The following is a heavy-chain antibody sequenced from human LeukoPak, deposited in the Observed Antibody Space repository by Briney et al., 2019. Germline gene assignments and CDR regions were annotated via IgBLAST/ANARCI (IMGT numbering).Heavy chain of an antibody. Sequence: SETLSLTCAGSGDSISSSNWWSWVRQPPGKGLEWIGEIYHSGSTNYNPSLKSRVTISVDKSKNQFSLKLSSVTAADTAVYYCAGGYSSGWYAYPLFDYWGQGTLVTVSS. V-gene: IGHV4-4*02. CDR3: AGGYSSGWYAYPLFDY. CDR1: GDSISSSNW. D-gene: IGHD6-19*01. CDR2: IYHSGST. J-gene: IGHJ4*02.